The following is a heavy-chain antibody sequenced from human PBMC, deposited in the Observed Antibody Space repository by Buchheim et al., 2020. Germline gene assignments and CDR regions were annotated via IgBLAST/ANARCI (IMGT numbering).Heavy chain of an antibody. V-gene: IGHV4-34*01. Sequence: QVQLQQWGAGLLKPSETLSLTCAVYGGSFSGYYWSWIRQPPGKGLEWIGEINHSGSTNYNPSLKSRVTISVDTSKNQFSLKLSSVTAADTAVYYCARGRRDYYYYYYMDVWGKGTT. CDR1: GGSFSGYY. CDR3: ARGRRDYYYYYYMDV. J-gene: IGHJ6*03. CDR2: INHSGST.